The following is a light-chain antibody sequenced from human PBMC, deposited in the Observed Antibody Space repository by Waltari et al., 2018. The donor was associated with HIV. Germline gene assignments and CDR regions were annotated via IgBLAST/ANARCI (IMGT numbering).Light chain of an antibody. CDR2: AAS. CDR3: QQVTSYPLT. J-gene: IGKJ4*01. CDR1: QGISSY. Sequence: DIQLTQSPSFLSASVGDRVSITCRASQGISSYLAWYQHKPGKDPMLLISAASTLQSGVPSRFSGSGSGTEFTLTISSLQPEDFATYYCQQVTSYPLTFGGGTKVEIK. V-gene: IGKV1-9*01.